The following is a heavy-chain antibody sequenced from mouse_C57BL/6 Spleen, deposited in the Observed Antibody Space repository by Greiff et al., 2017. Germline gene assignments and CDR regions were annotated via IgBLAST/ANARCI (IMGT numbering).Heavy chain of an antibody. CDR1: GYSITSGYY. CDR3: ARFYYGSSYESYWYFDV. D-gene: IGHD1-1*01. V-gene: IGHV3-6*01. CDR2: ISYDGSN. J-gene: IGHJ1*03. Sequence: EVQLQESGPGLVKPSQSLSLTCSVTGYSITSGYYWNWIRQFPGNKLEWMGYISYDGSNKYNPSLKNRTSITRDTSKNQFFLKLNSVTTEDTATYYCARFYYGSSYESYWYFDVWGTGTTVTVSS.